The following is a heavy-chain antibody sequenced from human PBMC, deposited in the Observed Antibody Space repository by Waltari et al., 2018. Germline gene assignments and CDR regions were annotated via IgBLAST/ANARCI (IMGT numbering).Heavy chain of an antibody. CDR2: MSGSDKT. J-gene: IGHJ4*02. D-gene: IGHD2-21*02. V-gene: IGHV3-23*01. Sequence: EVQLLESGGGSLQPGGSLRLSCGASGFTFSNYAMSWVRQAPGKGLEWVAAMSGSDKTYDEESVWGRVNIAREKSKNTLFLHINDLRAEETAIYYCAKDWGESGDWRQLPTFDYWGQGTLVTVSS. CDR3: AKDWGESGDWRQLPTFDY. CDR1: GFTFSNYA.